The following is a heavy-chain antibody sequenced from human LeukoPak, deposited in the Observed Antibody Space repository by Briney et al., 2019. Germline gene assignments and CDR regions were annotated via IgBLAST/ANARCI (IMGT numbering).Heavy chain of an antibody. V-gene: IGHV3-23*01. J-gene: IGHJ4*02. Sequence: GGSLRFSCAASGGFPLRNYVMSWVRQAPGKGLQWVSRISPSGATTCYATSVKGRFTISRDTAKNSLFLQMSSLRAEDTAVYYCARDRRGYDSDVWGQGTLVTVSS. D-gene: IGHD5-12*01. CDR2: ISPSGATT. CDR3: ARDRRGYDSDV. CDR1: GGFPLRNYV.